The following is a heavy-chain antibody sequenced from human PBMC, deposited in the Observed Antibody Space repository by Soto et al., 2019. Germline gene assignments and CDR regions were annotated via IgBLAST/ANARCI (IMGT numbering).Heavy chain of an antibody. D-gene: IGHD3-10*02. J-gene: IGHJ4*02. Sequence: TGADHGGAFWRHHWSGSRQPPRKGLEWIGESNQRGSTNYNPSLKRRVTRSVDTSKNQFSLKLSSVTAADTAVYYCARMVSVRGVIYRVACLDEWGPGPLV. V-gene: IGHV4-34*01. CDR1: GGAFWRHH. CDR2: SNQRGST. CDR3: ARMVSVRGVIYRVACLDE.